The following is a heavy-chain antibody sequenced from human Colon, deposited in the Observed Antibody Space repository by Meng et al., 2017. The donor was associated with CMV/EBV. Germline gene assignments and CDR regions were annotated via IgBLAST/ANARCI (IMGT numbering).Heavy chain of an antibody. CDR3: ARGGGFIHDLIANFDN. D-gene: IGHD3-16*02. V-gene: IGHV4-34*01. CDR1: GGSLRGHY. J-gene: IGHJ4*02. CDR2: INDFGTI. Sequence: SETLSLTCGLSGGSLRGHYWSWIRQSPGKGLEWIGVINDFGTINYNPSVRSRVTISVDKSKNHFSLKLISVTAADTGVYYCARGGGFIHDLIANFDNWGQGTLVTVSS.